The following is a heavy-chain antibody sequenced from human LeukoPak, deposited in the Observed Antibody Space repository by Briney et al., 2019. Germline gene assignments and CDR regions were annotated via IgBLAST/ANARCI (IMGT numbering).Heavy chain of an antibody. CDR2: ISSSGSTI. CDR3: VTLDSWREYFQH. J-gene: IGHJ1*01. CDR1: GFTFSSYE. V-gene: IGHV3-48*03. Sequence: TGGSLTLPCAASGFTFSSYEMNWVRQAPGKGLEWVSYISSSGSTICYADSVKGRFTISRDNAKNSLYLQMNSLRAEDTAVYYCVTLDSWREYFQHWGQGTLVTVVS. D-gene: IGHD6-13*01.